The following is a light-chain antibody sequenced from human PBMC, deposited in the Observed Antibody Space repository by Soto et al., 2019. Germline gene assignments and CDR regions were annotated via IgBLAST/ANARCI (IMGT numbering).Light chain of an antibody. V-gene: IGLV2-14*01. Sequence: QSVLTQPASVSGSPGQSITISCTGTSSDVGGYNYVSWYQQHPGKAPKLMIYDVSNRPSGVSNRFSGSKSGNTASLTISGLQAEDEADYYCSSYTSSSTGVVFGTGTKLTVL. J-gene: IGLJ1*01. CDR2: DVS. CDR1: SSDVGGYNY. CDR3: SSYTSSSTGVV.